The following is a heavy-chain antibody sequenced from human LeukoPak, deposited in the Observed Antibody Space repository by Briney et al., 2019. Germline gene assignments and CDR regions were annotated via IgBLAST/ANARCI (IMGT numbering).Heavy chain of an antibody. CDR3: AKGIRGSGWFGGAFDI. J-gene: IGHJ3*02. CDR1: GGSISSYY. CDR2: ISGSGGTT. V-gene: IGHV3-23*01. Sequence: ETLSLTCTVSGGSISSYYWSWVRQAPGKGLEWVSAISGSGGTTYYADSVKGRFTISRDNSRNTLYLQMNSLRAEDTAVYYCAKGIRGSGWFGGAFDIWGQGTMVSVSS. D-gene: IGHD6-19*01.